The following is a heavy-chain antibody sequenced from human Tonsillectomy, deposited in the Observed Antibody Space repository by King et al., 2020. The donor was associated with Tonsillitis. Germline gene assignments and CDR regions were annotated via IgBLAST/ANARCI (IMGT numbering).Heavy chain of an antibody. J-gene: IGHJ4*02. CDR2: IRSSGGST. D-gene: IGHD3-3*01. CDR1: GLTFSSYA. V-gene: IGHV3-23*04. Sequence: VQLVESGGGLVQPGGSLRLSCAASGLTFSSYAMSWVRQAPGKGLEWVSAIRSSGGSTHYADSVKGRFTISRDNSKNTLYLQMNSLRAADTAVYYCAKQRFGRSGYQRYFDYWGQGTLVTVSS. CDR3: AKQRFGRSGYQRYFDY.